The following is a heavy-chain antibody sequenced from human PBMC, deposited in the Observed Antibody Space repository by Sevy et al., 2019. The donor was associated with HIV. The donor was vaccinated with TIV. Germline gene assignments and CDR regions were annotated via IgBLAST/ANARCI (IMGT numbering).Heavy chain of an antibody. D-gene: IGHD2-15*01. CDR2: ISGSGTNT. V-gene: IGHV3-23*01. Sequence: GGSLRLSCAASGFTFSDFAMSWVRQAPGKGLEWVSAISGSGTNTYYADSVRGRFTISRDNSSNTQYLQMDSLRTEDTAVYYCAARKDDFDCWGQGTLVTVSS. J-gene: IGHJ4*02. CDR3: AARKDDFDC. CDR1: GFTFSDFA.